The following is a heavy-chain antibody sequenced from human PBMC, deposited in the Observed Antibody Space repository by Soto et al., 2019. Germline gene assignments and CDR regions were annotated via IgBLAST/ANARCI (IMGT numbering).Heavy chain of an antibody. CDR1: GYTFSHYG. D-gene: IGHD2-2*01. V-gene: IGHV1-18*01. CDR3: ARGGQECSNTGCGYIYDGMDV. J-gene: IGHJ6*02. Sequence: ASVKVSCKASGYTFSHYGIGWVRQAPGQGLEWMGWISAYNGNRHYAERLQGRITMTTNTSTSTADMELRSLSSDDTAVYFCARGGQECSNTGCGYIYDGMDVWGQGTTVTVSS. CDR2: ISAYNGNR.